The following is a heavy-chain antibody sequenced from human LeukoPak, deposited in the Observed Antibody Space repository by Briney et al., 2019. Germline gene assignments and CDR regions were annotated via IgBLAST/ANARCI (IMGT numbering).Heavy chain of an antibody. CDR2: ISDSGGST. J-gene: IGHJ4*02. V-gene: IGHV3-64D*09. Sequence: GGSLRLSCSASGFPFSSYAMHWVRQAPGKGLEYVSAISDSGGSTYYADSVKGRFTISRDNSKNTVDLQMSSLRAEDTAVYYCVKRSGLYFDYWGQGTLVTVSS. D-gene: IGHD1-26*01. CDR3: VKRSGLYFDY. CDR1: GFPFSSYA.